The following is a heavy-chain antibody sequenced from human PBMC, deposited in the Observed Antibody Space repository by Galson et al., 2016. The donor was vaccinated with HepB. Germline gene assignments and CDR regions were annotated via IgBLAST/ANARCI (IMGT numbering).Heavy chain of an antibody. CDR1: GYTFTSYG. J-gene: IGHJ3*02. CDR2: IGAYNGDT. Sequence: SVKVSCKASGYTFTSYGISWVRQAPGQGLEWMGWIGAYNGDTNYAQKVQGRVTMTTDTSTSTAYMEIWSLTSDDTAVDYCARDRGFAEDTFDIRGQGTVLTVSS. D-gene: IGHD2-15*01. CDR3: ARDRGFAEDTFDI. V-gene: IGHV1-18*01.